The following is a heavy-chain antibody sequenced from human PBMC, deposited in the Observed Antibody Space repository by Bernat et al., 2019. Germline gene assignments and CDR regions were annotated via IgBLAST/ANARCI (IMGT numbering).Heavy chain of an antibody. Sequence: EVQLLESGGGLVQPGGSLRLSCAASGFTFSSYAMSWVRQAPGKGLEWVSTISGGGDGTYYADSVKGRFTISRDNSKNTLYLQMNSLRAEDTALYYCAKSGGYCGGGTCHPNWFAPWGRGTLVT. J-gene: IGHJ5*02. CDR3: AKSGGYCGGGTCHPNWFAP. CDR1: GFTFSSYA. V-gene: IGHV3-23*01. D-gene: IGHD2-15*01. CDR2: ISGGGDGT.